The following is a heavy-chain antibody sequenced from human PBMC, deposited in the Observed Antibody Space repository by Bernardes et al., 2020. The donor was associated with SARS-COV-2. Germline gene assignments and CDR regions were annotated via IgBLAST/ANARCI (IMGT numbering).Heavy chain of an antibody. Sequence: SVKVSCKASGGSFSDSAISWVRQAPGLGLEWMGRNIPVLMTTHYAQKFRGRLTITADDSSNTAYMELTSLTSEDTAIYYCARGHGYTDTFWGQGTLVTVAS. CDR2: NIPVLMTT. D-gene: IGHD5-12*01. J-gene: IGHJ4*02. CDR3: ARGHGYTDTF. V-gene: IGHV1-69*11. CDR1: GGSFSDSA.